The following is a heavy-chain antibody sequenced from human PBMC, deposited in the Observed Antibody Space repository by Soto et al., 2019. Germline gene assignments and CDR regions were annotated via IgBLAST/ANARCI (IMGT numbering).Heavy chain of an antibody. CDR2: IYYSGST. Sequence: SETLSLTCTVSGGSISSYYWSWIRQPPGKGLEWVGYIYYSGSTNYNPSLKSRVTISVDTSKNQFSLKLSSVTAADTAVYYCARTRRINYYDSSGYYYYYYGMDVWGQGTTVTVSS. CDR3: ARTRRINYYDSSGYYYYYYGMDV. V-gene: IGHV4-59*01. D-gene: IGHD3-22*01. J-gene: IGHJ6*02. CDR1: GGSISSYY.